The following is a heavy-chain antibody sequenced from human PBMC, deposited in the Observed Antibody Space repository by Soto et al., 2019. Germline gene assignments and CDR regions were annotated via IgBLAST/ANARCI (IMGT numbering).Heavy chain of an antibody. CDR1: GYSFTSYC. Sequence: GESLKISCNGSGYSFTSYCIGLVLQMPGKGLEWMGIIYPGDSDTRYSPSFQGQVTISADKSISTAYLQWSSLKASDTAMYYCATRQTRRGYSYGYLLFDYWGQGTLVTVSS. D-gene: IGHD5-18*01. J-gene: IGHJ4*02. V-gene: IGHV5-51*01. CDR3: ATRQTRRGYSYGYLLFDY. CDR2: IYPGDSDT.